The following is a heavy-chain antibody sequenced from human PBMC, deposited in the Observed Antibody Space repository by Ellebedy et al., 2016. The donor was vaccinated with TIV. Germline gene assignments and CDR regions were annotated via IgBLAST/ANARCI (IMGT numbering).Heavy chain of an antibody. CDR3: ARWPDYRYTSSPDY. CDR1: GFTFDDYG. J-gene: IGHJ4*02. Sequence: PGESLKISCAASGFTFDDYGMSWVRQAPGKGLEWVSGINWNGGSTGYADSVKGRFTISRDNAKNSLYLQMNSLRAEDTALYYCARWPDYRYTSSPDYWGQGTLVTVSS. CDR2: INWNGGST. V-gene: IGHV3-20*04. D-gene: IGHD6-13*01.